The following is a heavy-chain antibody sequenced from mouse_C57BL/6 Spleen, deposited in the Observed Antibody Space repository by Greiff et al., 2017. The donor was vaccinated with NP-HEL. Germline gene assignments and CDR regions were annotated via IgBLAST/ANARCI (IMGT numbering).Heavy chain of an antibody. CDR1: GFTFSDYG. Sequence: EVQLVESGGGLVKPGGSLKLSCAASGFTFSDYGMHWVRQAPEKGLEWVAYISSGSSTIYYADTVKGRFTISRDNATNTLFLQMTSLRSEDTAMDYCARSGTGYYYAMDYWGQGTSVTVSS. V-gene: IGHV5-17*01. D-gene: IGHD4-1*01. J-gene: IGHJ4*01. CDR2: ISSGSSTI. CDR3: ARSGTGYYYAMDY.